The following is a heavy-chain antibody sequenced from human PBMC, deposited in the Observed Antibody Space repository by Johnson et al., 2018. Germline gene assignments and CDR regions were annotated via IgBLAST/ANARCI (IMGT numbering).Heavy chain of an antibody. Sequence: VQLQESGGGLVQPGGSLRLSCATSGFIFKTYWMHWVRQAPGKGLEWVSRINGDGSSTTYADSVKGRFTSSRDNAKNMLYLQMNSLRVEDAAVYYCAREEGFAYPMDVWGQGTTVTVSS. CDR2: INGDGSST. CDR3: AREEGFAYPMDV. CDR1: GFIFKTYW. J-gene: IGHJ6*02. V-gene: IGHV3-74*01.